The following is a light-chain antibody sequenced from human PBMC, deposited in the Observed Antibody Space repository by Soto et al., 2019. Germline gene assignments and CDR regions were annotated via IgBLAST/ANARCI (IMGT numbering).Light chain of an antibody. V-gene: IGKV3-20*01. Sequence: EIVLTQSPGTLSLSPGDRATLSCRASQTISINYLAWYQQKLGQAPRLLIFGASRRATGIPDRFSGSGSGTDFTLTITRLESEDFAVYYCQQYSRTPRTFGQGTKVDIK. CDR3: QQYSRTPRT. CDR1: QTISINY. CDR2: GAS. J-gene: IGKJ1*01.